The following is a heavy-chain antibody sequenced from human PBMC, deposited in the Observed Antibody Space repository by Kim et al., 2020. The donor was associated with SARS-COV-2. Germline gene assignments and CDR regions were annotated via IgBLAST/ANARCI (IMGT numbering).Heavy chain of an antibody. CDR1: GFTFSRYS. V-gene: IGHV3-23*01. CDR3: AKDSGNDDGDQLGY. D-gene: IGHD4-17*01. J-gene: IGHJ4*02. Sequence: GGSLRLSCAASGFTFSRYSMSWIRQAPGKGLEWVSAISGSGGSTNYAGSLKGRFTISRDNSKNTMYLQMNSLRAEDTAVYYGAKDSGNDDGDQLGYWGQGTLVTVSS. CDR2: ISGSGGST.